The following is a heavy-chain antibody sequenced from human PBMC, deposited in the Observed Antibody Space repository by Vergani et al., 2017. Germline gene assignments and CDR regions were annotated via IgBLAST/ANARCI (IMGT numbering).Heavy chain of an antibody. CDR2: IIPIFGTA. CDR3: ARHSPLTGYYQPSDYYYYYGMDV. CDR1: GYTFTGYY. V-gene: IGHV1-69*01. Sequence: QVQLVQSGAEVKKPGASVKVSCKASGYTFTGYYMHWVRQAPGQGLEWMGGIIPIFGTANYAQKFQGRVTITADESTSTAYMELSSLRSEDTAVYYCARHSPLTGYYQPSDYYYYYGMDVWGQGTTVTVSS. D-gene: IGHD3-9*01. J-gene: IGHJ6*02.